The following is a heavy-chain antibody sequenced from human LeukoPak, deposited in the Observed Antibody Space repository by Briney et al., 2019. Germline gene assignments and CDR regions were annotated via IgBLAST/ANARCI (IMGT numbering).Heavy chain of an antibody. Sequence: GSLRLSCAASGFTFSSYAMSWVRQAPGKGLEWVSAISGSGGSTYYADSVKGRFTISRDNSKNTLYLQMNSLRAEDTAVYYCAKDLGGYSYGYYFGYWGQGTLVTVSS. CDR2: ISGSGGST. J-gene: IGHJ4*02. V-gene: IGHV3-23*01. CDR3: AKDLGGYSYGYYFGY. CDR1: GFTFSSYA. D-gene: IGHD5-18*01.